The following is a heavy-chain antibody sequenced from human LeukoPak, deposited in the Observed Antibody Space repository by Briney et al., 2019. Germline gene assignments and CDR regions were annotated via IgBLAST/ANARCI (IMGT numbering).Heavy chain of an antibody. V-gene: IGHV1-2*06. J-gene: IGHJ5*02. CDR2: INPNSGGT. Sequence: GASVKVSCKASGYTFTGYYMHWVRQAPGQGLEWMGRINPNSGGTNYAQKFQGRVTMTRDTSISTAYMELSRLRSVDTAVYYCARDHLGIAVADNWFDPWGQGTLVTVSS. D-gene: IGHD6-19*01. CDR3: ARDHLGIAVADNWFDP. CDR1: GYTFTGYY.